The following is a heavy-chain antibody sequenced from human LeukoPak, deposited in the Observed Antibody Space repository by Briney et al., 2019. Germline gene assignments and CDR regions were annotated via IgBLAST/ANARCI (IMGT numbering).Heavy chain of an antibody. V-gene: IGHV3-48*03. J-gene: IGHJ3*02. CDR1: GFTFSNYE. CDR3: ARGRGDYYAFDM. D-gene: IGHD4-17*01. Sequence: PGGSLRLSCAASGFTFSNYEMNWVRQAPGKGLEWVSYISSSGSPIYYADSVKGRFTISRDNAKNSLYLQMNSLRAEDTAVYYCARGRGDYYAFDMWGQGTTVTVSS. CDR2: ISSSGSPI.